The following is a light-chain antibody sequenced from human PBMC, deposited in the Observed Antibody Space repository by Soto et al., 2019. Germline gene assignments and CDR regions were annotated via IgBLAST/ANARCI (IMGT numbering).Light chain of an antibody. Sequence: QSALTQPRSLSGSPGQSVTISCTGTSSDVGGYNYVSWYQQHPGKAPKLMIYDVSKRPSGVTDRFSGSKSGNTASLTIYGLQAEDAADYYCCSYAGRYYVFGTGPKLTVL. CDR1: SSDVGGYNY. CDR2: DVS. J-gene: IGLJ1*01. CDR3: CSYAGRYYV. V-gene: IGLV2-11*01.